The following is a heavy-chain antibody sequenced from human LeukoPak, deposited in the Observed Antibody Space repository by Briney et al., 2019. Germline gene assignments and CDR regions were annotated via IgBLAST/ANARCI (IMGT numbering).Heavy chain of an antibody. V-gene: IGHV4-31*03. CDR2: IYYSGST. J-gene: IGHJ3*02. CDR1: GGSISSGGYY. CDR3: ASVFWRRAFDI. D-gene: IGHD3-9*01. Sequence: SQTLSLTCTVSGGSISSGGYYWSWLRQHPGKGLEWIGYIYYSGSTYYNPSLKSRVTISVDTSKNQFSLKLSSVTAADTAVYYCASVFWRRAFDIWGQGTMVTVSS.